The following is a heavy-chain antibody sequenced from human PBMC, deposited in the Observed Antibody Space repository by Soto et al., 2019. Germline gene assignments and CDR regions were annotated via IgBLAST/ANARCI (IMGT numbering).Heavy chain of an antibody. J-gene: IGHJ4*02. CDR1: GFTFSSYA. V-gene: IGHV3-23*01. CDR2: ISGSGGST. D-gene: IGHD3-9*01. CDR3: VKDHHYDVLTGYRPFDY. Sequence: EVQLLESGGGLVQPGGSLRLSCTASGFTFSSYAMTWVRQAPGKGLEWVSGISGSGGSTYYADSVKGRFTISRDTSKNTLYLQMSSLRAEDTAVYYCVKDHHYDVLTGYRPFDYWGQGTLVTVSS.